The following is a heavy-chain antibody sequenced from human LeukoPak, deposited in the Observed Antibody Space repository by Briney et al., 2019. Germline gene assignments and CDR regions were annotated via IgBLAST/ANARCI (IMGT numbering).Heavy chain of an antibody. CDR3: ARGRWYYYGSGSSNYFDY. D-gene: IGHD3-10*01. CDR2: VYYRGNT. J-gene: IGHJ4*02. Sequence: SETVSLTCIVSGGSISGSYWSWIRQPPGKGLEWIGYVYYRGNTNYNPSLKSRVSISVDMSKNQFSLKLSSVTAADTAVYYCARGRWYYYGSGSSNYFDYWGQGTLVTVSS. V-gene: IGHV4-59*12. CDR1: GGSISGSY.